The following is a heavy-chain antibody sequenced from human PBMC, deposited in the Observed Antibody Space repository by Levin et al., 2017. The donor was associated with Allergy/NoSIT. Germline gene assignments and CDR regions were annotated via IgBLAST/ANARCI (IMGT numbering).Heavy chain of an antibody. Sequence: SLKISCAASGFTFDDYAMHWVRQAPGKGLGWVSGISWNSGSIGYADSVKGRFTISRDNAKNSLYLQMNSLRAEDTALYYCAKDGYGSGSYLYYFDYWGQGTLVTVSS. D-gene: IGHD3-10*01. J-gene: IGHJ4*02. V-gene: IGHV3-9*01. CDR1: GFTFDDYA. CDR3: AKDGYGSGSYLYYFDY. CDR2: ISWNSGSI.